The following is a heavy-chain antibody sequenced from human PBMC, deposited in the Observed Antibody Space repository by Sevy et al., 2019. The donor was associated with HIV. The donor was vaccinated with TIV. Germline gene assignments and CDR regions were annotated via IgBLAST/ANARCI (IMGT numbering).Heavy chain of an antibody. Sequence: LSLTCSVSGGSGGSISDYYWSWIRQPPGKGLEWIGYFNYSRSTKFNPSLKSRVTISVDTSKNQFSLKLTSVTAADTAVYYCARGGTSLFAPWGQGTLVTVSS. CDR1: GGSGGSISDYY. CDR3: ARGGTSLFAP. CDR2: FNYSRST. V-gene: IGHV4-59*01. D-gene: IGHD2-15*01. J-gene: IGHJ5*02.